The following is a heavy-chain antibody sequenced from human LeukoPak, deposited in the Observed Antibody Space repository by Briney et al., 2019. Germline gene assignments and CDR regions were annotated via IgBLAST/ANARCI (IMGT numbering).Heavy chain of an antibody. CDR1: GFTFNRDW. D-gene: IGHD6-19*01. Sequence: GGSLRLFCTASGFTFNRDWTAWVHQAPGKGLEWVANIKEDGSEKNYVDSVKGRFTISRDNAENSVYLQMNDLRAEDTGVYYCVTKEPSTSGWSYWGQGTLVTVSS. J-gene: IGHJ4*02. CDR3: VTKEPSTSGWSY. V-gene: IGHV3-7*01. CDR2: IKEDGSEK.